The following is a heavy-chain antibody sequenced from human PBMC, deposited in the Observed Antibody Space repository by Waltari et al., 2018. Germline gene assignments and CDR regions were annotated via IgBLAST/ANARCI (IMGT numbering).Heavy chain of an antibody. V-gene: IGHV1-3*01. CDR2: INAGNGNT. CDR3: ARGLRFLEWLSYFDY. J-gene: IGHJ4*02. CDR1: GYTFTSYA. Sequence: QVQLVQSGAEVKKPGASVKVSCKASGYTFTSYAMHWVRQAPGQRLEWMGWINAGNGNTKDSQKFQGRVTITRDTSASTAYMELSSLRSEDTAVYYCARGLRFLEWLSYFDYWGQGTLVTVSS. D-gene: IGHD3-3*01.